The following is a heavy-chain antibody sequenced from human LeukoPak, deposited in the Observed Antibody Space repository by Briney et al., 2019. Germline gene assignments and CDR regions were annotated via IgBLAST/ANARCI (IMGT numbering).Heavy chain of an antibody. V-gene: IGHV1-2*02. D-gene: IGHD5-18*01. CDR1: GYTFSGYY. J-gene: IGHJ3*02. Sequence: EASVKVSCKASGYTFSGYYMHWVRQAPGQGLEWMGWINPNSGGTYYTQKFQGRVTMTRDTSISTAYMELSRLRSDDTAVYYCARETSSGGYSYSRANDAFDIWGQGTMVTVSS. CDR2: INPNSGGT. CDR3: ARETSSGGYSYSRANDAFDI.